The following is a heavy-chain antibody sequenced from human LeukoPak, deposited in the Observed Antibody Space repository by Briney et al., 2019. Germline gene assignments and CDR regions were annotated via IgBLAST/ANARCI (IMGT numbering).Heavy chain of an antibody. CDR2: IIPILGIA. CDR1: GGTFSSYT. J-gene: IGHJ4*02. CDR3: ARAPVIVGATIFDY. D-gene: IGHD1-26*01. Sequence: SVKVSCKASGGTFSSYTISWVRQAPGQGLEWMGRIIPILGIANYAQKFQGRVTITADKSTSAAYMEPSSLRSEDTAVYYCARAPVIVGATIFDYWGQGTLVTVSS. V-gene: IGHV1-69*02.